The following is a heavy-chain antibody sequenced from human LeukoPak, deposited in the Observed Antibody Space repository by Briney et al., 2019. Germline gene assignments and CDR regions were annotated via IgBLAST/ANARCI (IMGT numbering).Heavy chain of an antibody. CDR3: ARHLRKETYSYYFDF. CDR2: MYNSGSI. D-gene: IGHD4-11*01. V-gene: IGHV4-38-2*01. CDR1: GSSISSTYY. Sequence: PSETLSLTCVVSGSSISSTYYWGWIRQSPGKGLEWIGSMYNSGSISYNPSLKSRVTISVDTSKNQFSLNLSSVTAADTALYYCARHLRKETYSYYFDFWGQGTLVTVSS. J-gene: IGHJ4*02.